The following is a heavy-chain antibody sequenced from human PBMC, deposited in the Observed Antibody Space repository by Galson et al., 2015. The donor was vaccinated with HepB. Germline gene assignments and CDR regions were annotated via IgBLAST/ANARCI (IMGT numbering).Heavy chain of an antibody. V-gene: IGHV3-21*01. CDR1: GFTFSTYA. CDR2: ISSSSSYI. D-gene: IGHD2-2*01. Sequence: SLRLSCAASGFTFSTYAMHWVRQAPGKGLEWVSSISSSSSYIYYADSVKGRFTISRDNAKNSLYLQMNSLRAEDTAVYYCAREKGGIVVVPAAIRAPKPKYYYGMDVWGQGTTVTVSS. CDR3: AREKGGIVVVPAAIRAPKPKYYYGMDV. J-gene: IGHJ6*02.